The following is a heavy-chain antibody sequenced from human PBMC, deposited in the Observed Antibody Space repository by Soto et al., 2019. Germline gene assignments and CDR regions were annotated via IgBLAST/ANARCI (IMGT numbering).Heavy chain of an antibody. D-gene: IGHD3-10*01. CDR2: IYYSGST. CDR3: ASMVQYYYYYMDV. Sequence: PSETLSLTCTVSGCSISSYYWSWIRPPPGKGLEWIGYIYYSGSTNYNPSLKSRVTISVDSSKNQFSLKLSSVTAADTAVYYCASMVQYYYYYMDVWGKGTTVTVSS. J-gene: IGHJ6*03. CDR1: GCSISSYY. V-gene: IGHV4-59*08.